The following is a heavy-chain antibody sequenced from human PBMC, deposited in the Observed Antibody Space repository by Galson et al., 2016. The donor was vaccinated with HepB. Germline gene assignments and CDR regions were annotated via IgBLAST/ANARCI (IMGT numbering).Heavy chain of an antibody. CDR2: IYYTGST. J-gene: IGHJ4*02. Sequence: SETLSLTCTVSGGSISSTSYYWAWIRQPPGKGLEWIGSIYYTGSTYYNPSLKSRVTISVDTSKNQFSLKLSSVTAADTAVLFCGGSVGATSFDYWGQGTLVTVAS. CDR1: GGSISSTSYY. D-gene: IGHD1-26*01. CDR3: GGSVGATSFDY. V-gene: IGHV4-39*01.